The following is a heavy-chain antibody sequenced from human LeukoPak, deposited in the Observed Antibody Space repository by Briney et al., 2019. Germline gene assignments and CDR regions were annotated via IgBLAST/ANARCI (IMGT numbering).Heavy chain of an antibody. CDR3: ARAQRPHCSGGSCYSFILQH. J-gene: IGHJ1*01. CDR2: IRASGGST. V-gene: IGHV3-23*01. D-gene: IGHD2-15*01. Sequence: PGGSLRLSCAASGFTFSSSAMSWVRQVPGKGLEWVSGIRASGGSTSYADSVRGRFTISRDNSKNTLYLQMNSLRAEDTAVYYCARAQRPHCSGGSCYSFILQHWGQGTLVTVSS. CDR1: GFTFSSSA.